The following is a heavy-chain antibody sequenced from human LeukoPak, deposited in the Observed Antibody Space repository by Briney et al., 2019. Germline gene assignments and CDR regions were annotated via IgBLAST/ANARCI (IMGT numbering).Heavy chain of an antibody. V-gene: IGHV4-34*01. D-gene: IGHD6-19*01. CDR2: INHSGST. CDR3: ASLAAYSFDP. J-gene: IGHJ5*02. CDR1: GGSFSGYY. Sequence: SETLSLTCAVYGGSFSGYYWSWIRQPPGKGLEWIGEINHSGSTNYNPSLKSRVTISVDTSKNQFSLKLSSVTAADTAVYYCASLAAYSFDPWGQGTLVTVSS.